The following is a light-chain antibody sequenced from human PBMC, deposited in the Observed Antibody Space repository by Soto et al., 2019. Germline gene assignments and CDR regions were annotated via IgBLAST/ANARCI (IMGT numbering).Light chain of an antibody. CDR2: WAS. Sequence: ILVTQSPDSLAVSLGERATINCKSSQNILYSSDNKNYLAWHQQKPGQPPKLLIYWASTRESGVPDRFSGSGSGTDFTLTISSLQAEDVAVYYCQQYYSTPRTFGQGTKVDIK. CDR1: QNILYSSDNKNY. J-gene: IGKJ1*01. CDR3: QQYYSTPRT. V-gene: IGKV4-1*01.